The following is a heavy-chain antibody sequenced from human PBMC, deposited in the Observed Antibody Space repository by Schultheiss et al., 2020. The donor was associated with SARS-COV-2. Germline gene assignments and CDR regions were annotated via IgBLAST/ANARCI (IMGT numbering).Heavy chain of an antibody. CDR2: ISGSGGST. D-gene: IGHD4-17*01. J-gene: IGHJ6*02. CDR1: GFTVSSNY. CDR3: AKDSRQDYGDPFYYGMDV. V-gene: IGHV3-23*01. Sequence: GGSLRLSCAASGFTVSSNYMSWVRQAPGKGLEWVSVISGSGGSTYYADSVKGRFTISRDNSKNTLYLQMNSLRAEDTAVYYCAKDSRQDYGDPFYYGMDVWGQGTTVTVSS.